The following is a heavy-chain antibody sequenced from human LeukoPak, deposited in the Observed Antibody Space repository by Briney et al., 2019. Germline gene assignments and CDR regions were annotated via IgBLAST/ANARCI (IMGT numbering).Heavy chain of an antibody. CDR2: ISGSGGST. V-gene: IGHV3-23*01. J-gene: IGHJ4*02. Sequence: GGSLRLSCAASGFTFSHYAIHWVRQAPGKGLEWVSAISGSGGSTYYADSVKGRFTISRDNSKNTLYLQMNSLRAEDTAVYYCAKDVGGYGDPFDYWGQGTLVTVSS. D-gene: IGHD4-17*01. CDR1: GFTFSHYA. CDR3: AKDVGGYGDPFDY.